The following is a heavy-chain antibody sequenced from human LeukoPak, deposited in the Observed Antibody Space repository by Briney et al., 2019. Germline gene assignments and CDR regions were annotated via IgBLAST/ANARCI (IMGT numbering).Heavy chain of an antibody. CDR2: ISGSGGST. V-gene: IGHV3-23*01. CDR1: GFTFGSYP. Sequence: RGGSLRLSCAAPGFTFGSYPMSGVRRAPGKGLEWVSAISGSGGSTYYADSVKGRFTISRDNSKNTLYPQMNSMRAEDTAVYYCAKVEYYGGNPFFDYGGQGTPVTVSS. CDR3: AKVEYYGGNPFFDY. J-gene: IGHJ4*02. D-gene: IGHD4-23*01.